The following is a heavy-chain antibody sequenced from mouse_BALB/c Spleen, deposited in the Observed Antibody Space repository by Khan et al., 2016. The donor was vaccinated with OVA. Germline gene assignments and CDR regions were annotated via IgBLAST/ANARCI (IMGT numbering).Heavy chain of an antibody. V-gene: IGHV1S41*01. CDR1: GYTFTSYW. CDR2: IAPGSGST. J-gene: IGHJ4*01. D-gene: IGHD1-1*01. CDR3: ARSNYYGSGLYAIDY. Sequence: DLVKPGASVKLSCKASGYTFTSYWINWIKQRTGQGLEWIGRIAPGSGSTSYNEMFKNKAILTVDTFSSTAYIQFSILSSEDSAVFFGARSNYYGSGLYAIDYWGQGTSVTVSS.